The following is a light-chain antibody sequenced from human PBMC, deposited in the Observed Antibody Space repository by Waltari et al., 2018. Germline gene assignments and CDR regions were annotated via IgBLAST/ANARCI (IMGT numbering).Light chain of an antibody. CDR2: GAS. CDR3: QNHERLPAT. CDR1: QSIGSY. J-gene: IGKJ1*01. V-gene: IGKV3-20*01. Sequence: EVVFTQSPGPLSLSPGATATPSCRARQSIGSYLVWYLQKSGQAPRLLIYGASTRATGIPDRFSGSGSGTDFSLTISRLEAEDFAVYYCQNHERLPATFGQGTKVEMK.